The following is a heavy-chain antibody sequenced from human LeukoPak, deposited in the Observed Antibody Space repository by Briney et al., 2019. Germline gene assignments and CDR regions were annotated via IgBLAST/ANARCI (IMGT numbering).Heavy chain of an antibody. J-gene: IGHJ6*03. CDR3: AREWVRYNWNDANYYYYMDV. Sequence: PGGSLRLSCAASGFTFSSYSMNWVRQAPGKGLEWASSISSSSYIYYADSVKGRFTISRDNAKNSLYLQMNSLRAEDTAVYYCAREWVRYNWNDANYYYYMDVWGKGTTVTVSS. CDR2: ISSSSYI. D-gene: IGHD1-20*01. V-gene: IGHV3-21*01. CDR1: GFTFSSYS.